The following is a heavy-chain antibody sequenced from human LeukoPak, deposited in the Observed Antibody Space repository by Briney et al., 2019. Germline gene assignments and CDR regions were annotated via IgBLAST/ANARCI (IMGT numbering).Heavy chain of an antibody. CDR2: ISYDGSNK. CDR3: AKVQLQYYYYYYGMDV. J-gene: IGHJ6*02. Sequence: GGSLRLSCAASGFTFSSYAMHWVRQAPGKGLEWVAVISYDGSNKYYADSVKGRFTISRDNSKNTLYLQMNSLRAEDTAVYYCAKVQLQYYYYYYGMDVWGQGTTVTVSS. D-gene: IGHD5-24*01. V-gene: IGHV3-30-3*01. CDR1: GFTFSSYA.